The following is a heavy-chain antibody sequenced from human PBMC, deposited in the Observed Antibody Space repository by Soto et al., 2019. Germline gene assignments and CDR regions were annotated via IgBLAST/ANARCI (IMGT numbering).Heavy chain of an antibody. V-gene: IGHV1-3*01. CDR2: VAGVNGYT. CDR3: ARGILWSGAGVYGMVYVDS. D-gene: IGHD2-21*01. CDR1: GYDFIGHA. J-gene: IGHJ4*02. Sequence: QVQLVQSGAEVKSPGASVKVSCKASGYDFIGHAMHWVRQAPGLGPEWVGWVAGVNGYTKYSEAFQGRVTLTRDTSATTGYMELASLRSEDTAVYYCARGILWSGAGVYGMVYVDSWGQGTLVNVAS.